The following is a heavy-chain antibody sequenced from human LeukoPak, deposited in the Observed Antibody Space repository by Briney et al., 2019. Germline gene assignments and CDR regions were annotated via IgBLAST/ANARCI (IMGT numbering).Heavy chain of an antibody. CDR3: ASADSSGYYLGPDAFDI. V-gene: IGHV4-59*08. CDR1: GGSISSYY. CDR2: IYYSGST. D-gene: IGHD3-22*01. Sequence: PSETLSLTFTVSGGSISSYYWSWIRQPPGKGLEWIGYIYYSGSTNYNPSLKSRVTISVDTSKNQFSLKLSSVTAADTAVYYCASADSSGYYLGPDAFDIWGQGTMVTVSS. J-gene: IGHJ3*02.